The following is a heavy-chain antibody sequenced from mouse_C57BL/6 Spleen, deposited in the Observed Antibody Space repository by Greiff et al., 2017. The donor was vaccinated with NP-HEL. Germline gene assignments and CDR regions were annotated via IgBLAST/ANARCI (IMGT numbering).Heavy chain of an antibody. V-gene: IGHV5-4*01. J-gene: IGHJ2*01. CDR2: ISDGGRYT. D-gene: IGHD3-2*02. CDR3: ARDRDSSSGYYFDY. Sequence: EVHLVESGGGLVKPGGSLKLSCAASGFTFSSYAMSWVRQTPEKRLEWVATISDGGRYTYYPDNVKGRFTISRDNAKNNLYLQMSHLKSEDTAMYYCARDRDSSSGYYFDYWGQGTTLTVSS. CDR1: GFTFSSYA.